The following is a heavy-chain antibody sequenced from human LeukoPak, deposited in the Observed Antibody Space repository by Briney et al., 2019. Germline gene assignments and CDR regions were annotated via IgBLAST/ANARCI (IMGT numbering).Heavy chain of an antibody. CDR2: IYYSGST. J-gene: IGHJ6*03. Sequence: PSQTLSLTRTVSGGSISSGGYYWSWIRQHPGKGLEWIGYIYYSGSTYYNPSLKSRVTISVDTSKNQFSLKLSSVTAADTAVYYCARVDWNYGYYYYYMDVWGKGTTVTVSS. D-gene: IGHD1-7*01. CDR3: ARVDWNYGYYYYYMDV. V-gene: IGHV4-31*03. CDR1: GGSISSGGYY.